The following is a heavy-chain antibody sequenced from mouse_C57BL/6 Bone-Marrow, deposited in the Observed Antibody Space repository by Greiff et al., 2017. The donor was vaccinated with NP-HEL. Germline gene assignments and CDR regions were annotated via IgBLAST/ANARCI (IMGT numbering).Heavy chain of an antibody. CDR2: SRNQANDYTT. Sequence: DVKLVESGGGLVQSGRSLRLSCATSGFTFSDFYMEWVRQAPGKGLEWIAASRNQANDYTTEYSASVKGRFIVARDTSQSILYLQMNALRAEDTAIYYCARGLVYDYDKDYAMDYWGQGTSVTVSS. V-gene: IGHV7-1*01. D-gene: IGHD2-4*01. J-gene: IGHJ4*01. CDR3: ARGLVYDYDKDYAMDY. CDR1: GFTFSDFY.